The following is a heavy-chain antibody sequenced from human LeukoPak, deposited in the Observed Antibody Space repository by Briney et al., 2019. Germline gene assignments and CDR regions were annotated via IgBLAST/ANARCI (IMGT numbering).Heavy chain of an antibody. Sequence: SETLSLTCTVAGGSITSHYWTWIRQPPGKGLEWIGYIYNSGSSNYNPSLKSRVTISVDTSKNQFSLKLSSVTAADTVVYYCAISYSYGPPRFWGQGTLVTVSS. V-gene: IGHV4-59*08. CDR2: IYNSGSS. CDR3: AISYSYGPPRF. J-gene: IGHJ1*01. D-gene: IGHD5-18*01. CDR1: GGSITSHY.